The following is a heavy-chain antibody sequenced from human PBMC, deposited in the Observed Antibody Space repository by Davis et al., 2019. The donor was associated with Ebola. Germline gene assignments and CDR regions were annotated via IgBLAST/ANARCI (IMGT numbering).Heavy chain of an antibody. CDR2: ISAYNDNT. Sequence: ASVKVSCKASGYTFTSYGITWVRQAPGQGLEWMAWISAYNDNTNYAQKFQGRVTMTTDTSTSTAYMELRSLRSDDTAVYYCARYQWELRGSDYWGQGTLVTVSS. CDR1: GYTFTSYG. D-gene: IGHD1-26*01. CDR3: ARYQWELRGSDY. V-gene: IGHV1-18*04. J-gene: IGHJ4*02.